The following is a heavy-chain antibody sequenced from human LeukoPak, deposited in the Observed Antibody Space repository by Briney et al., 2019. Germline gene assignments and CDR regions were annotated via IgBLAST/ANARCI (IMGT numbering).Heavy chain of an antibody. V-gene: IGHV3-11*06. CDR1: GFTFSDYY. CDR3: VKITSVTGGDC. CDR2: ISGSSTNT. D-gene: IGHD1-1*01. J-gene: IGHJ4*02. Sequence: GGSLRLSCAASGFTFSDYYMTWIRQAPGKGLEWVSYISGSSTNTNYADSVKGRFTISRDNAKNSLYLQMNSLRAEDTAVYYCVKITSVTGGDCWGQGTRLTVSS.